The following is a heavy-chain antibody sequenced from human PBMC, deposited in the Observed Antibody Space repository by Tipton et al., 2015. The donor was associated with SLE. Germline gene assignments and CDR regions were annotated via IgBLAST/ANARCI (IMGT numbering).Heavy chain of an antibody. Sequence: AVSGFTFSKYYMSWIRQAPGKGLEWVANINQDGREKYYVDSLKGRFAISRDNAKNSLYLQMDSLRVDDTAVYYCVRRAPYCDYWGQGTLVTVSS. CDR2: INQDGREK. CDR3: VRRAPYCDY. V-gene: IGHV3-7*03. J-gene: IGHJ4*02. CDR1: GFTFSKYY.